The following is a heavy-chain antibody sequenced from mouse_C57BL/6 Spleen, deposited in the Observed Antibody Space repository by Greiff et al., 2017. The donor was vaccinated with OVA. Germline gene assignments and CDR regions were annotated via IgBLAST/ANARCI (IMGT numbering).Heavy chain of an antibody. V-gene: IGHV1-52*01. CDR2: IDPSDSET. CDR1: GYTFTSYW. J-gene: IGHJ1*03. D-gene: IGHD2-1*01. CDR3: ARSGNYGEYFDV. Sequence: QVQLQQPGAELVRPGSSVKLSCKASGYTFTSYWMHWVKQRPIQGLEWIGNIDPSDSETHYNQKFKDKATLTVDKSSSTAYMQLSSLTSEDSAVYYCARSGNYGEYFDVWGTGTTVTVSS.